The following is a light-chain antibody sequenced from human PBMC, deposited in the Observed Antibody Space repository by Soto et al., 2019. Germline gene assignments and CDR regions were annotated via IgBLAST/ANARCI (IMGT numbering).Light chain of an antibody. CDR1: QSVNSR. CDR2: GAS. CDR3: QHYGRSPIT. V-gene: IGKV3-20*01. Sequence: EIVLTQSPGTLSLSPGERAPLSCRASQSVNSRLAWYQHKPGQAPRLLISGASSRATGIPDRFSGSGSATDFTLTISRLEPEDFALYYCQHYGRSPITFGQGTRLEIK. J-gene: IGKJ5*01.